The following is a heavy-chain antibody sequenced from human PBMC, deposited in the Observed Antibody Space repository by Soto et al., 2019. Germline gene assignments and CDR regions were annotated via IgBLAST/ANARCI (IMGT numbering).Heavy chain of an antibody. CDR3: ARASPIVVVPAALEYYYGMDV. J-gene: IGHJ6*02. V-gene: IGHV1-18*01. CDR1: CYTFTSYG. Sequence: ASVKVTCRASCYTFTSYGISCVPQAPGQGLEWMGWISAYNGNTNYAQKLQGRVTMTTDTSTSTAYMELRSLRSDDTAVYYCARASPIVVVPAALEYYYGMDVWGQGTMVTVSS. D-gene: IGHD2-2*01. CDR2: ISAYNGNT.